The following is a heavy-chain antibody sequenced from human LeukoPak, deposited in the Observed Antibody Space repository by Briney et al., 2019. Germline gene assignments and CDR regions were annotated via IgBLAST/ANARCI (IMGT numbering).Heavy chain of an antibody. D-gene: IGHD5-24*01. CDR3: AASMATINY. Sequence: GGSLRLSCAASGFTFSSYGMSWVRQAPGKGLEWVSAVSGSGSSTYYADSVKGRFTISRDNSKNTLYLQMNSLRAEDTAVYYCAASMATINYWGQGTLVTVSS. CDR2: VSGSGSST. CDR1: GFTFSSYG. J-gene: IGHJ4*02. V-gene: IGHV3-23*01.